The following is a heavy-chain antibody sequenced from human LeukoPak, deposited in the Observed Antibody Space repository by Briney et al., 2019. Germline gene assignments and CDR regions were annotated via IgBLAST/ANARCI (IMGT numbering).Heavy chain of an antibody. CDR1: GGSFSGYY. V-gene: IGHV4-34*01. CDR2: INHSGST. D-gene: IGHD6-13*01. J-gene: IGHJ4*02. Sequence: SETLSLTCAVYGGSFSGYYWSWIRHPPGKGLEWIGEINHSGSTNYNPSLKSRVTISVDTSKNQFSLKLSSVTAADTAVYYCARGRSAAGISRFAYWGQGTLVTVSS. CDR3: ARGRSAAGISRFAY.